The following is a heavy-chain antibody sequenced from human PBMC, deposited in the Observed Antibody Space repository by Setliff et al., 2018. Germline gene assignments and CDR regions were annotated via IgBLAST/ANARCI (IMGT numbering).Heavy chain of an antibody. D-gene: IGHD6-6*01. V-gene: IGHV1-69*13. Sequence: SVKVSCKASGYTFTSYYMHWVRQAPGQGFEWMGGIIPVFGTANYAQKFQGRVTITADESTSTAYMELSSLRFEDTAVYYCAPSHQYSSSPFDYWGQGTLVTVSS. J-gene: IGHJ4*02. CDR1: GYTFTSYY. CDR2: IIPVFGTA. CDR3: APSHQYSSSPFDY.